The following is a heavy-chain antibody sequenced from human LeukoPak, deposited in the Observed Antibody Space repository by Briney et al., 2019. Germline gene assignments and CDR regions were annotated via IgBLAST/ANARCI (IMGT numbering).Heavy chain of an antibody. D-gene: IGHD1-26*01. J-gene: IGHJ3*02. Sequence: PAGSLRLSCAASGFTFSNYGMHWVRQAPGKGLEWVASIRNDGSNKYYADSLKGRFTISRDNSKNTLYLQMNSLRAEDTAVYYCAKKTIVGATVDAFDIWGQGTMVIVSS. CDR2: IRNDGSNK. V-gene: IGHV3-30*02. CDR3: AKKTIVGATVDAFDI. CDR1: GFTFSNYG.